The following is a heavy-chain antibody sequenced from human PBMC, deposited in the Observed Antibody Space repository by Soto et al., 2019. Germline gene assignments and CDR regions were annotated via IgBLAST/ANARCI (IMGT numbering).Heavy chain of an antibody. CDR3: AREFYDFWSGPSLIEY. Sequence: GGSLRLSCAVSGFTFGSYALTWVRQTPRKGLEWVSAVSASGGSTYYEVSVKGRFTISRDNFKNTLYLHMANLTADDTAIYYCAREFYDFWSGPSLIEYWGEGTRVTVS. D-gene: IGHD3-3*01. V-gene: IGHV3-23*01. J-gene: IGHJ4*02. CDR2: VSASGGST. CDR1: GFTFGSYA.